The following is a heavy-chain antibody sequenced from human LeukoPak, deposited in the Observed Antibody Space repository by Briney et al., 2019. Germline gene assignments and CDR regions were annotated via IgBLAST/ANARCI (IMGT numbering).Heavy chain of an antibody. J-gene: IGHJ5*02. V-gene: IGHV3-23*01. CDR3: AKFGAHYDFWSGYPWYNWFDP. CDR2: ISGSGGST. CDR1: GFTFSSYA. Sequence: GGSLRLSCAASGFTFSSYAMSWVRQAPGKGLEWVSAISGSGGSTNYADSVKGRFTISRDNSKNTLYLQMNSLRAEDTAVYYCAKFGAHYDFWSGYPWYNWFDPWGQGTLVTVPS. D-gene: IGHD3-3*01.